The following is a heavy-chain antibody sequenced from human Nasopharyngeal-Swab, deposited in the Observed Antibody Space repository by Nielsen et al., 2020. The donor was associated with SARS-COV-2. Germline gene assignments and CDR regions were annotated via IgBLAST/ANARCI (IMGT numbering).Heavy chain of an antibody. D-gene: IGHD1-14*01. J-gene: IGHJ4*02. Sequence: GGSLRLSCAASGFTFSGSAMHWVRQASGKGPEWVGRIRSKANSYATAYAASVKGRFTISRDDSKNTAYLQMNSLKTEDTAVYYCTSRNPETGSYWGQGTLVTVSS. CDR3: TSRNPETGSY. V-gene: IGHV3-73*01. CDR2: IRSKANSYAT. CDR1: GFTFSGSA.